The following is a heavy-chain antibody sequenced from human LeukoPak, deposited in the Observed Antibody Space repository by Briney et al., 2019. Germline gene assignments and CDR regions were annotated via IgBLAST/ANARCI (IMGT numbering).Heavy chain of an antibody. Sequence: GSLSLSCAASGFTFGGFTMAWVRQTPGKGLEWLSGILADADGGRTYYADSVKGRFTIYRDNSKNTLYLQMNNLRADDTAVYFCAKDLNYGDGRWEFDPWGQGTLVTV. D-gene: IGHD4-17*01. J-gene: IGHJ5*02. CDR3: AKDLNYGDGRWEFDP. V-gene: IGHV3-23*01. CDR2: ILADADGGRT. CDR1: GFTFGGFT.